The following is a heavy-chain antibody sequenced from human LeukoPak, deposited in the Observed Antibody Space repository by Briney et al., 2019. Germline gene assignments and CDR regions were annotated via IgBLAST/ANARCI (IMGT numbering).Heavy chain of an antibody. V-gene: IGHV3-53*01. CDR1: GFTVSGDY. Sequence: PGGSLRLFCAVSGFTVSGDYMSWVRQAPGKGLEWVSVIYSGGSTYYADSVKGRFTISRDNSKNMLYLQMNSLRAEDTAVYYCARHDWFDPWGQGTLVTVSS. D-gene: IGHD3-3*01. J-gene: IGHJ5*02. CDR2: IYSGGST. CDR3: ARHDWFDP.